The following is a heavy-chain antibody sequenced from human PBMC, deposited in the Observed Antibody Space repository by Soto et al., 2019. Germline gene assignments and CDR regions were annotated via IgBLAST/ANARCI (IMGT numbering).Heavy chain of an antibody. CDR3: ARFLAAVAGQGMDV. CDR2: IWYDGSNK. CDR1: GFTFSSYG. D-gene: IGHD6-19*01. Sequence: GGSLRLSCAASGFTFSSYGMHWVRQAPGKGLEWVAVIWYDGSNKYYADSVKGRFTISRDNSKNTLYLQMNSLRAEDTAVYYCARFLAAVAGQGMDVWGQGTTVTVSS. V-gene: IGHV3-33*01. J-gene: IGHJ6*02.